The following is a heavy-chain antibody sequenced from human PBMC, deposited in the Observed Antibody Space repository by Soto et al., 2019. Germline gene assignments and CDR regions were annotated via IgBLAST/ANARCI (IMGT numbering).Heavy chain of an antibody. J-gene: IGHJ4*02. CDR2: ISGSDGGT. D-gene: IGHD3-22*01. CDR3: AKDDTYNHDSTGYSLYDF. V-gene: IGHV3-23*01. Sequence: SLRLSCAASGFSFSDYYMSWIRQAPGKGLEWVSGISGSDGGTFYADSVKGRFTISRDNSKNTLSLQMDGLRAEDTAIYYCAKDDTYNHDSTGYSLYDFWGQGTLVTVSS. CDR1: GFSFSDYY.